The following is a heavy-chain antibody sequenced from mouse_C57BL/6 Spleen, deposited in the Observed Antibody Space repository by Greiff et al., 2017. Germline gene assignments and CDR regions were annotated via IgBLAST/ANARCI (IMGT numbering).Heavy chain of an antibody. CDR3: ARQTGTGDYFDY. CDR1: GYAFSSYW. V-gene: IGHV1-80*01. D-gene: IGHD4-1*01. CDR2: IYPGDGDT. Sequence: LQESGAELVKPGASVKISCKASGYAFSSYWMNWVKQRPGKGLEWIGQIYPGDGDTNYNGKFKGKATLTADKSSSTAYMQLSSLTSEDSAVYFCARQTGTGDYFDYWGQGTTLTVSS. J-gene: IGHJ2*01.